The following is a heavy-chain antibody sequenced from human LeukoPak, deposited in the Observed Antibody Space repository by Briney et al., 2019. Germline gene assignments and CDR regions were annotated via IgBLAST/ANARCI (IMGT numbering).Heavy chain of an antibody. D-gene: IGHD3-22*01. Sequence: GSLRLSCAASGFTFSSYAMSWVRQAPGKGLEWVSAISGSGGSTYYADSVKGRFTISRDNSKNTLYLQMNSLRAEDTDVYYCAKDYYDSIGYYADYWGQGTLVTVSS. CDR2: ISGSGGST. CDR3: AKDYYDSIGYYADY. V-gene: IGHV3-23*01. J-gene: IGHJ4*02. CDR1: GFTFSSYA.